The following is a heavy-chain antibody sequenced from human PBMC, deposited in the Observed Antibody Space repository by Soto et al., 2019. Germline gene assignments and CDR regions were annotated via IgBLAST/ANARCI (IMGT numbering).Heavy chain of an antibody. D-gene: IGHD4-4*01. Sequence: EVQLLESGGGLVQPGGSLRLSCAASGFTFSTYAMSWVRQAPGKGLEWVSVISASGGSTFYADSVKGRFTVSRDNSRNTLYLQVISLRVEDTAVYYCAKDLRTYTNYKDGMDVGSQGSTVTVSS. CDR2: ISASGGST. V-gene: IGHV3-23*01. CDR1: GFTFSTYA. CDR3: AKDLRTYTNYKDGMDV. J-gene: IGHJ6*02.